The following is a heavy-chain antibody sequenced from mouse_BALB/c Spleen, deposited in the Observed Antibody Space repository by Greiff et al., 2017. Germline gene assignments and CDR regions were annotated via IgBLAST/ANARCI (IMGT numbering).Heavy chain of an antibody. V-gene: IGHV14-3*02. CDR2: IDPANGNT. CDR1: GFNIKDTY. CDR3: ARTYDGYSSGFAY. Sequence: VQLQQSGAELVKPGASVKLSCTASGFNIKDTYMHWVKQRPEQGLEWIGRIDPANGNTKYDPKFQGKATIPADTSSNTAYLQLSSLTSEDTAVYYCARTYDGYSSGFAYWGQGTLVTVSA. J-gene: IGHJ3*01. D-gene: IGHD2-3*01.